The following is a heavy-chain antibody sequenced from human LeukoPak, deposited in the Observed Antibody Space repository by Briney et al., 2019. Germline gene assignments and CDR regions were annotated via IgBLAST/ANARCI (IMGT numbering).Heavy chain of an antibody. CDR2: ISGSGGNT. CDR1: EFTFSSYA. J-gene: IGHJ4*02. CDR3: ASEKSTVTTGLGY. V-gene: IGHV3-23*01. Sequence: GGSLRLSCVVSEFTFSSYAMSWVRQAPGKGLEWVSAISGSGGNTYYADSVKGRFTISRDNSKNTLYLQMNSLRAEDTAVYYCASEKSTVTTGLGYWGQGTLVTVSS. D-gene: IGHD4-17*01.